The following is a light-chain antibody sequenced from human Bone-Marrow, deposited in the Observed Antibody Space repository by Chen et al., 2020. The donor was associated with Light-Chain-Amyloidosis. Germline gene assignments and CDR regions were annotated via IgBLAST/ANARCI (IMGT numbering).Light chain of an antibody. CDR2: SSS. CDR3: QHYNNWPPIA. V-gene: IGKV3-15*01. CDR1: QSVGIN. Sequence: EVVMTQSPATLSVSPGERVTLSCRASQSVGINLAWYQQKPGQAPRLLISSSSTRATGIPARFSGSGSGTDFTPTNSSLQSEDLAVYYCQHYNNWPPIAFGQWTRLEI. J-gene: IGKJ5*01.